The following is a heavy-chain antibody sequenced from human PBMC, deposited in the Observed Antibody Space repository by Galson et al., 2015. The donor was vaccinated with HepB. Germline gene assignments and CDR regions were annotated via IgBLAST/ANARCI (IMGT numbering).Heavy chain of an antibody. J-gene: IGHJ5*02. D-gene: IGHD3-3*01. CDR1: GYTFSSYG. CDR3: ARAGRTDYDFWTGSNGFDP. V-gene: IGHV1-46*03. Sequence: SVKVSCKASGYTFSSYGITWVRQAPGQGLEWMAWIINPTSVSTTYAGKFQGRITMTRDTSTSTMYMELSSLRSEDTAVYYCARAGRTDYDFWTGSNGFDPWGQGTLVTVSS. CDR2: INPTSVST.